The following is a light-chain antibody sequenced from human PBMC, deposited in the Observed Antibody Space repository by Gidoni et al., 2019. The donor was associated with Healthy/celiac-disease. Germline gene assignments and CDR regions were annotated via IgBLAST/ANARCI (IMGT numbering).Light chain of an antibody. CDR1: SSDVGGYNY. CDR3: SSYTSSTVV. CDR2: EVS. Sequence: QSALTQPAPVSASPGQSTTISCTGTSSDVGGYNYVSWYQQHPGQAPKLRLYEVSNRPSGVPVRFSGSRSGNTASLTISGLQAEDEADYYCSSYTSSTVVFGGGTKLTVL. V-gene: IGLV2-14*01. J-gene: IGLJ2*01.